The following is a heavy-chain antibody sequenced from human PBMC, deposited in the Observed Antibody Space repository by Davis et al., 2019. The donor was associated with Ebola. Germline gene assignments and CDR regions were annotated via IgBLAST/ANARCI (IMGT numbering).Heavy chain of an antibody. Sequence: ASVKVSCKASGYTFTSSGISWVRQAPGQGLEWMGWISAYNGNTNYAQKLQGRVTMTTDTSTSTAYMELRSLRSDDTAVYYCARDSTPITMIVVVIPLNYGMDVWGQGTTVTVSS. CDR3: ARDSTPITMIVVVIPLNYGMDV. J-gene: IGHJ6*02. CDR1: GYTFTSSG. CDR2: ISAYNGNT. D-gene: IGHD3-22*01. V-gene: IGHV1-18*04.